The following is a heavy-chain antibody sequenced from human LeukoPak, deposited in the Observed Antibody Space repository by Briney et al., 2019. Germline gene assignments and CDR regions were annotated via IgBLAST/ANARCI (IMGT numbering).Heavy chain of an antibody. CDR2: ISNNGGYT. CDR3: AKQLGYCSDGSCYFPY. D-gene: IGHD2-15*01. J-gene: IGHJ4*02. Sequence: GGSLRPSCAASGFTFSSSAMSWVRQAPGKGLEWVSAISNNGGYTYYADSVQGRFTISRDNSKSTLCLQMNSLRAEDTAVYYCAKQLGYCSDGSCYFPYWGQRTLVTVSS. V-gene: IGHV3-23*01. CDR1: GFTFSSSA.